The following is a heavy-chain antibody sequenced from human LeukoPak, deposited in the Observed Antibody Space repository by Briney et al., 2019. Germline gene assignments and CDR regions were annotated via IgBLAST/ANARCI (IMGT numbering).Heavy chain of an antibody. Sequence: PSETLSLTCTVSGGSISSSSYYWGWIRQPPGKGLEWIGSIYYSGSTYYNPSLKSRVTISVDTSKNQFSLKLSSVTAADTAAYYCARVRVRGDYYMDVWGKGTTVTVSS. J-gene: IGHJ6*03. CDR1: GGSISSSSYY. CDR2: IYYSGST. V-gene: IGHV4-39*07. D-gene: IGHD3-10*01. CDR3: ARVRVRGDYYMDV.